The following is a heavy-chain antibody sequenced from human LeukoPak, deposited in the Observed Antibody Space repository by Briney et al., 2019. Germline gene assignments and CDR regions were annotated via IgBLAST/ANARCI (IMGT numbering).Heavy chain of an antibody. J-gene: IGHJ5*02. V-gene: IGHV4-31*03. CDR2: IYYSGST. CDR3: ARGGSPIGYDFSSGYQSDTNWFDP. D-gene: IGHD3-3*01. CDR1: VGSISSGGYY. Sequence: SETLFLSCTISVGSISSGGYYWSWSRQHPGKGLYWIGCIYYSGSTYCNSYLKSRVTISVDTSKNQFSLKLSYVTAAAAAVYYCARGGSPIGYDFSSGYQSDTNWFDPWGQGTLVTVSS.